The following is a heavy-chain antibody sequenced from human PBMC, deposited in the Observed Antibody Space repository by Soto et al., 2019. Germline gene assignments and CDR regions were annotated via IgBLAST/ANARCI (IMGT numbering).Heavy chain of an antibody. CDR2: IYYSGST. CDR1: GGSISSGGYY. J-gene: IGHJ4*02. Sequence: PSETLSLTCPVSGGSISSGGYYWSWIRQHPGKGLEWIGYIYYSGSTYYNPSLKSRVTISVDTSKNQFSLKLSSVTAADTAVYYCARLTSSYSFDYWGQGTLVTVSS. CDR3: ARLTSSYSFDY. D-gene: IGHD3-3*01. V-gene: IGHV4-31*03.